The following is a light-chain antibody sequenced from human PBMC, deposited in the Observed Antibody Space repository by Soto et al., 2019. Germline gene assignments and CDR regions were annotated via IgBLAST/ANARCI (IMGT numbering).Light chain of an antibody. CDR3: ATWDDSLNGV. V-gene: IGLV1-44*01. CDR2: TNN. CDR1: SSNIGSNT. J-gene: IGLJ3*02. Sequence: QSVLTQLPSAIGTPGQTVTISCSGGSSNIGSNTVNWYQQVPGSAPKLLIFTNNLRPSGVPDRFSGSKSGTSAYLAISGLQSEDEADYYCATWDDSLNGVFGGGTKLTVL.